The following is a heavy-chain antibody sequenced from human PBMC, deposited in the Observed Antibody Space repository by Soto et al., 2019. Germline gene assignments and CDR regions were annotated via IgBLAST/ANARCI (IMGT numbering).Heavy chain of an antibody. CDR3: ARRLGYDSSGYFNWFDP. J-gene: IGHJ5*02. CDR1: GYTFTSYG. D-gene: IGHD3-22*01. CDR2: ISAYNGNT. V-gene: IGHV1-18*01. Sequence: ASVKVSCKASGYTFTSYGISWVRQAPGQGLEWMGWISAYNGNTNYAQKLQGRVTMTTDTSTNTAYMELRSLRSDDTAVYYCARRLGYDSSGYFNWFDPWGQGTLVTVSS.